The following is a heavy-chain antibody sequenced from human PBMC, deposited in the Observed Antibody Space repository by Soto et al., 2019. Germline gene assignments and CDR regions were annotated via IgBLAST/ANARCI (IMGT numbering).Heavy chain of an antibody. J-gene: IGHJ4*02. CDR1: GFTFSSYT. Sequence: EVQLVESGGGLVKPGGSLRLSCAASGFTFSSYTVSWVRQAPGKGLESVSSISSSTNYIYYAGSVKGRFTISRDNAKNSLYLQMNSLRVEDTAVYYCARGVGGSWNDYWGQGTLVTVSS. CDR3: ARGVGGSWNDY. V-gene: IGHV3-21*06. D-gene: IGHD6-13*01. CDR2: ISSSTNYI.